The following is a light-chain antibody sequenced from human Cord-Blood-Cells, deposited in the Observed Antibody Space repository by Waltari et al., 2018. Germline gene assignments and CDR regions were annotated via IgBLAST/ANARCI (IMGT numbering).Light chain of an antibody. CDR1: QSISSY. Sequence: DLQMTQSPSSLSASVGDRVTLTCRASQSISSYLNWYQQKPGKAPKLLIYAASSLQSGVPSRFSGSGSGTDFTLTISSLQPEDFATYYCQQSYSTPLTFGGGTKVEIK. CDR2: AAS. V-gene: IGKV1-39*01. J-gene: IGKJ4*01. CDR3: QQSYSTPLT.